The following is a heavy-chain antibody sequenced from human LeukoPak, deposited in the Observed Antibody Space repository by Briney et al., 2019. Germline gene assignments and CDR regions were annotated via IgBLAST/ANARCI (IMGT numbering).Heavy chain of an antibody. Sequence: PGGSLRLSCAASGFTFSSYAMSWVRQAPGKGLEWVSAISGSGGSTYHADSVKGRFTISRDNSKNTLYLQMNSLRAEDTAVYYCAKSHGDYYYYYGVDVWGQGTTVTVSS. CDR2: ISGSGGST. CDR3: AKSHGDYYYYYGVDV. J-gene: IGHJ6*02. CDR1: GFTFSSYA. V-gene: IGHV3-23*01. D-gene: IGHD4-17*01.